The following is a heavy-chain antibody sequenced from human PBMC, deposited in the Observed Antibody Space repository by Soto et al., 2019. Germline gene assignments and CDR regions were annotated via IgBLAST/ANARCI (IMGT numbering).Heavy chain of an antibody. CDR1: GFTFSSYG. V-gene: IGHV3-23*01. CDR2: SSATGAGT. J-gene: IGHJ4*02. CDR3: AKDRRAGGNYGLYSDF. D-gene: IGHD1-7*01. Sequence: EVQLLESGGGLVQPGGSLRLSCAASGFTFSSYGMTWVRQAPGKGLEWVSFSSATGAGTYYADSVKGRFTISRDNSKNTLYLQMTSLRADDTAVYYWAKDRRAGGNYGLYSDFWGRGALVIVSS.